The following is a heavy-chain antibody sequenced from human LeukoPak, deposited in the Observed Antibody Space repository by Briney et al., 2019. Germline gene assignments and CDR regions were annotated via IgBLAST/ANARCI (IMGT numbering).Heavy chain of an antibody. CDR2: IYYSGST. CDR3: ARDLGQYYDTSDNWFDP. Sequence: SETLSLTCTVSGGSISSSSYYWGWIRQPPGKGLEWIGSIYYSGSTYYNPSLKSRVTISVDTSKNQFSLKLSSVTAADTAVYYCARDLGQYYDTSDNWFDPWGQGTLVTVSS. J-gene: IGHJ5*02. CDR1: GGSISSSSYY. D-gene: IGHD3-22*01. V-gene: IGHV4-39*07.